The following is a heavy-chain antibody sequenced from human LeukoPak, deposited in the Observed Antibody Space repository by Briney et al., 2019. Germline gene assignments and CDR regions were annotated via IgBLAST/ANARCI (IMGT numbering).Heavy chain of an antibody. J-gene: IGHJ4*02. CDR2: ISGSGGST. D-gene: IGHD5-18*01. Sequence: GGSLRLSCAASGFTFSSYAMSWVRQAPGKGLEWVSAISGSGGSTYYADSVKGRFTISRDNSKNTLYLQMNSLRGEDTAVYYCAKVDTAMVEYYFDYWGQGTLVTVSS. V-gene: IGHV3-23*01. CDR3: AKVDTAMVEYYFDY. CDR1: GFTFSSYA.